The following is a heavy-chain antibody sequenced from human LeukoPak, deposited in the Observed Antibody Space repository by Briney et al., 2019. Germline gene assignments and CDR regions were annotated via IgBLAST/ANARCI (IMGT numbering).Heavy chain of an antibody. CDR1: GFTFSSYA. D-gene: IGHD5-18*01. CDR3: AKPRSYGPDYYFDY. Sequence: GGSLRLSCAASGFTFSSYAMSWVRQAPGKGLEWVTAISGSGGSTYYADSVKGRFTISRDNSKNTLYLQMNSLRAEDTAVYFCAKPRSYGPDYYFDYWGQGTLVTVSS. CDR2: ISGSGGST. J-gene: IGHJ4*02. V-gene: IGHV3-23*01.